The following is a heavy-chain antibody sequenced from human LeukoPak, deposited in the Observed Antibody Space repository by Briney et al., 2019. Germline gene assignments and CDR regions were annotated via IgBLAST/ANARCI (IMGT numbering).Heavy chain of an antibody. CDR3: ARALRINKGWPYYFDS. J-gene: IGHJ4*02. D-gene: IGHD3-10*01. V-gene: IGHV3-21*01. CDR1: AFTFSSFD. CDR2: ISGSTAYI. Sequence: GGSLRLSCAASAFTFSSFDMSWVRQAPGKGLEWVSFISGSTAYIYYADSVKGRFTISRDTSKNPLYLQMRSLRDEDTAVYYCARALRINKGWPYYFDSWGQGTLVTVSS.